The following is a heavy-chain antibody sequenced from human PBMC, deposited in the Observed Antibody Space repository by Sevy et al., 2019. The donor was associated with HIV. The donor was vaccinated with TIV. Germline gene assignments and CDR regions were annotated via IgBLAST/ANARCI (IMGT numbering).Heavy chain of an antibody. V-gene: IGHV3-23*01. CDR3: AKAKRFDSSSWFDS. CDR2: SSGSGTSA. CDR1: GFTFSSYE. J-gene: IGHJ5*01. D-gene: IGHD3-22*01. Sequence: GGSLRLSCVASGFTFSSYEMNWVRQAPGKGLEWVSRSSGSGTSAYYADSVKGRFTVSRDNSRNTLFLEMNDLRVEDTAIYYCAKAKRFDSSSWFDSWGQGTLVTVSS.